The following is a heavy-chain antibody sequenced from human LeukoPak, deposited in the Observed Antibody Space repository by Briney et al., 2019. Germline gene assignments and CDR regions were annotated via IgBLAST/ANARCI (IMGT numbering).Heavy chain of an antibody. CDR2: MSSDGSNI. Sequence: GGSLRLSCAASGFSLNNFAVHWVRQAPGKGLEWVALMSSDGSNIQYADSVKGQFTISRDNSKNTVYLQMNSLRAEDTAVYYCARANGYNSFDFWGQGTLVTVSS. CDR1: GFSLNNFA. J-gene: IGHJ4*02. D-gene: IGHD5-24*01. CDR3: ARANGYNSFDF. V-gene: IGHV3-30*04.